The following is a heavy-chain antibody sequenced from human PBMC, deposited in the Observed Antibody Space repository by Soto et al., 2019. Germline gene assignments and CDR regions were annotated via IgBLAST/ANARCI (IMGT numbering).Heavy chain of an antibody. D-gene: IGHD3-3*01. Sequence: SVKVSCKASGGTFSIYTISWVRQAPGQGLEWMGRIIPILGIANYAQKFQGRVTITADKSMSTAYMELSSLRSEDTAVYYCARAQAIFGVVTLDYWGQGTLVTVSS. J-gene: IGHJ4*02. CDR3: ARAQAIFGVVTLDY. CDR2: IIPILGIA. CDR1: GGTFSIYT. V-gene: IGHV1-69*02.